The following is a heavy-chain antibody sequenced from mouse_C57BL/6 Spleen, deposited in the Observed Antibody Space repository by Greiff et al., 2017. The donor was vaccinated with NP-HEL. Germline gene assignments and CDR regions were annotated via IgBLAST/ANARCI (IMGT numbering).Heavy chain of an antibody. J-gene: IGHJ2*01. CDR3: ASDGY. CDR2: ISDGGSYT. Sequence: DVQLVESGGGLVKPGGSLKLSCAASGFTFSSYTMSWVRQTPEKRLEWVATISDGGSYTYYPDNVKGRFTISRDNAKNNLYLQMSRLKSEETAMYYCASDGYWGQGTTLTVSS. CDR1: GFTFSSYT. V-gene: IGHV5-4*01.